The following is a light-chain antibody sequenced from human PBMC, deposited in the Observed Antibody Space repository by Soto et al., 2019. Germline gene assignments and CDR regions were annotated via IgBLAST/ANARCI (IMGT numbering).Light chain of an antibody. CDR3: QLYGSSSWT. CDR1: QSVTSTY. CDR2: GAS. J-gene: IGKJ1*01. V-gene: IGKV3-20*01. Sequence: EILLTQSPGTLSFSSGERATPSCRASQSVTSTYLAWYQQRPGQAPRLLIFGASSRASGISDRFSGSGSGTDFTLTISRLEPEDFAVYYCQLYGSSSWTFGQGTK.